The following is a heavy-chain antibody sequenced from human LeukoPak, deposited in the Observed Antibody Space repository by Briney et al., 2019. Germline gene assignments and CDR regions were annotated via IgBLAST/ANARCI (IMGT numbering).Heavy chain of an antibody. V-gene: IGHV3-74*03. J-gene: IGHJ6*03. D-gene: IGHD3-22*01. CDR1: GFTFTGYW. Sequence: GGSLRLSCAGSGFTFTGYWMHWVRQAPGKGLGWISRIYSDGRSLTYADSVKGRFTISRDNAKNMLYLQMNSLRAEDTALYYCSRGYDTSASGYTDVWGKGTTVTVSS. CDR3: SRGYDTSASGYTDV. CDR2: IYSDGRSL.